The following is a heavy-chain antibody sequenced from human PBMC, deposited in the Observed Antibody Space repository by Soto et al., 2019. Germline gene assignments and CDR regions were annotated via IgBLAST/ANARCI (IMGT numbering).Heavy chain of an antibody. J-gene: IGHJ3*02. D-gene: IGHD3-22*01. CDR1: GDSISNSRFY. CDR3: ARRGAHYYDSSGYYNDAFDI. V-gene: IGHV4-39*01. CDR2: IYHTGNA. Sequence: SETLSLTCSVSGDSISNSRFYWAWIRQPPGEGLEWIGSIYHTGNAYYNPSLKSRVTISVDTSKNQFSLKLSSVTAADTAVYYCARRGAHYYDSSGYYNDAFDIWGQGTMVTVSS.